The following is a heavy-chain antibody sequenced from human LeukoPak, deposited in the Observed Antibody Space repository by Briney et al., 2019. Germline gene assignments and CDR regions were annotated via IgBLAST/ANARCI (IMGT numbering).Heavy chain of an antibody. V-gene: IGHV4-39*07. CDR1: GGSISSSSYY. CDR2: IYYSGST. Sequence: SETLSLTCTVSGGSISSSSYYWGWIRQPPGKGLEWIGSIYYSGSTYYNPSLKSRVTISVDTSKNQFSLKLSSVTAADTAVYYCARKPASSPASNNWFDPWGQGTLVTVSS. J-gene: IGHJ5*02. CDR3: ARKPASSPASNNWFDP. D-gene: IGHD2-2*01.